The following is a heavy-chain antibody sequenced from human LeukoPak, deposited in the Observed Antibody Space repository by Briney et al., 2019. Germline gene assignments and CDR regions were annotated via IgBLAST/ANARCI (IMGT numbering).Heavy chain of an antibody. Sequence: GGSLRLSCAASGFTFSSYGMYWVRQAPGKGLEWVASIGYDRSHENYVDSVKGRFSISRDNSKSALYLQMNSLRADDTAVYYCARDPGYTYGYNMDVWGQGITVTVSS. V-gene: IGHV3-33*07. D-gene: IGHD5-18*01. J-gene: IGHJ6*02. CDR3: ARDPGYTYGYNMDV. CDR2: IGYDRSHE. CDR1: GFTFSSYG.